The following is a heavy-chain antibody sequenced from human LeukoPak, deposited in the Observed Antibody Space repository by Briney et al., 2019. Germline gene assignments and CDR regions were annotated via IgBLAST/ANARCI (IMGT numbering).Heavy chain of an antibody. J-gene: IGHJ4*02. CDR2: INPNSGGT. CDR3: ARDQGDSSGYSTQPAFDY. Sequence: GASVKVSCKASGYTFTGYYMHWVRQAPGQGLEWMGWINPNSGGTNYAQKFQGWVTMTRDTSISTAYMELSRLRSDDTAVYYCARDQGDSSGYSTQPAFDYWGQGTLVTVSS. CDR1: GYTFTGYY. D-gene: IGHD3-22*01. V-gene: IGHV1-2*04.